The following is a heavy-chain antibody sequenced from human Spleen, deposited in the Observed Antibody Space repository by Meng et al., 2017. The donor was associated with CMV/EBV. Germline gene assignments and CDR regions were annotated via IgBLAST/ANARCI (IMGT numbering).Heavy chain of an antibody. J-gene: IGHJ6*02. CDR2: INPSGGST. Sequence: ASVKVSCKASGYTFTSYYMHWVRQAPGQGLEWMGIINPSGGSTSYAQKFQGRVTMTRDTSISTAYMELSRLRTEDTAVYFCAKEGTDFWSGKHHGMDVWGQGTTVTVSS. D-gene: IGHD3-3*01. V-gene: IGHV1-46*01. CDR3: AKEGTDFWSGKHHGMDV. CDR1: GYTFTSYY.